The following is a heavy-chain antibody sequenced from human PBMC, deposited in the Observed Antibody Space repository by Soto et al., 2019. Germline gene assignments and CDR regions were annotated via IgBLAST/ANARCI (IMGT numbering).Heavy chain of an antibody. CDR1: GFSFSNYW. CDR2: INTDGSST. CDR3: ARSPGGYYID. J-gene: IGHJ3*01. V-gene: IGHV3-74*01. Sequence: EVQLVESGGGLVQPGGSLRLSGTDSGFSFSNYWMHWVRQGPGKGLVWVSRINTDGSSTNYADSVEGRFTISRDNAKNTLYLQMKSLRAEDTAVYYCARSPGGYYIDWGQGTMVTVSS. D-gene: IGHD3-9*01.